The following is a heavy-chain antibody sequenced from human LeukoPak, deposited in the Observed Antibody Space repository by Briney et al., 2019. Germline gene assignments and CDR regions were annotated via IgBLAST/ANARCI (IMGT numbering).Heavy chain of an antibody. CDR2: IYHRGST. Sequence: SEALSLTCTVSGYSISSGYYWGWIRQPPGKGLEWIGSIYHRGSTNNNPSLKSRVTISVDTSKNQFSLKLSSVTAADTDVYYCARVGVSSSWGGDWFDPWGQGTLVTVSS. CDR3: ARVGVSSSWGGDWFDP. CDR1: GYSISSGYY. J-gene: IGHJ5*02. V-gene: IGHV4-38-2*02. D-gene: IGHD6-13*01.